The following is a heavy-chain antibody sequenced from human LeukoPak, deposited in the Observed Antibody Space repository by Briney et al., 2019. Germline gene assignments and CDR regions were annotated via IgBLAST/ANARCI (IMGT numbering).Heavy chain of an antibody. V-gene: IGHV3-23*01. J-gene: IGHJ4*02. CDR1: GFTFSSYA. CDR3: AKCWRVVSGNWYLSFAS. Sequence: GGSLRLSCAASGFTFSSYAMSWVRPTPGKGLEWVSSISDRGDETYYADSVRGWFTISRDNSKNTLYLQMKSLGGDDTALYYCAKCWRVVSGNWYLSFASWGQGTLVTVSS. D-gene: IGHD6-13*01. CDR2: ISDRGDET.